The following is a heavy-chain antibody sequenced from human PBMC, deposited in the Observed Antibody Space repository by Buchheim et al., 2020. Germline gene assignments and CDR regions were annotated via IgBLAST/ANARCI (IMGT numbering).Heavy chain of an antibody. CDR2: LWYDGNKK. J-gene: IGHJ4*02. CDR1: GFNLRTYG. CDR3: ARDILGQDNYVDH. Sequence: QVQVVESGGGVVQPGTSLRLSCAASGFNLRTYGMHWVRQAPGKGLEWVAVLWYDGNKKYYADSVKGRFSVSRDTSKNTMYLQRDSLRAEDTAVYYCARDILGQDNYVDHWGQGTL. V-gene: IGHV3-33*01. D-gene: IGHD2-15*01.